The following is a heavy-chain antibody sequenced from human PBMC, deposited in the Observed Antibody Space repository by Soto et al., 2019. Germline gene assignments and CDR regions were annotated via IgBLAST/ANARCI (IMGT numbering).Heavy chain of an antibody. D-gene: IGHD3-10*01. CDR2: IVVGSGNT. Sequence: ASVKVSCKASGFTFTSSAVQWVRQARGQRLEWIGWIVVGSGNTNYAQKFQERVTITRDMSASTAYMELSSLRSEDTAVYYCAADPSFVRGIARFWGQGTLVTVSS. V-gene: IGHV1-58*01. J-gene: IGHJ4*02. CDR3: AADPSFVRGIARF. CDR1: GFTFTSSA.